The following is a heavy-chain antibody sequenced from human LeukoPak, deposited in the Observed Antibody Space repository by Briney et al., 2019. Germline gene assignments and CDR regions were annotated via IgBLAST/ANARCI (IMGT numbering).Heavy chain of an antibody. V-gene: IGHV4-4*02. CDR3: ARDLIAAAVRYFDP. CDR1: GFTFSSYAM. CDR2: IYRSGST. J-gene: IGHJ5*02. D-gene: IGHD6-13*01. Sequence: GSLRLSCAASGFTFSSYAMSWVRQAPGKGLEWIGEIYRSGSTNYNPSLKSRVTISVDKSKNQFSLILTSVTAADTAVYYCARDLIAAAVRYFDPWGQGTLVTVSS.